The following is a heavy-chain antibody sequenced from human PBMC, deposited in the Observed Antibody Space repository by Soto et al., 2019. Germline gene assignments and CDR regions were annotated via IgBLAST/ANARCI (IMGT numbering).Heavy chain of an antibody. J-gene: IGHJ4*02. Sequence: EGQLLESGGGLVQPGGSLRLSCAASGFTFSSYAMTWVRQAPGKGLEWVSSISGSGISTYYADSVKGRFTISRDNSXTTLYLQMNSLRAEDAAVYYCAKSAGSNTYYPNDYWGQGTLVTVSS. CDR3: AKSAGSNTYYPNDY. D-gene: IGHD3-16*01. V-gene: IGHV3-23*01. CDR2: ISGSGIST. CDR1: GFTFSSYA.